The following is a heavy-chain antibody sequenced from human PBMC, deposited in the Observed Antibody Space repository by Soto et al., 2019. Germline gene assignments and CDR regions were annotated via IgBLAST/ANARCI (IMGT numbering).Heavy chain of an antibody. J-gene: IGHJ4*02. V-gene: IGHV4-39*01. CDR2: VYYSGST. D-gene: IGHD3-10*01. CDR1: GGSISGPNDY. Sequence: QLQLQESGPGLVKPSETLSLSCTVSGGSISGPNDYWGWIRQPPGKGLEWIGSVYYSGSTYYNPSLKWRVTISVDTSMSQFSPKLNSVTAADTAVYYCARLFGRFVGHIDYWGQVTLVTVSS. CDR3: ARLFGRFVGHIDY.